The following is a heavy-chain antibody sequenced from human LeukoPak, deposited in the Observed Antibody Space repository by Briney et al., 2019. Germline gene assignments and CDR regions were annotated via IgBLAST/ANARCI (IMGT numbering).Heavy chain of an antibody. D-gene: IGHD5-24*01. CDR3: AREMAAAFRTFDY. CDR1: GYSFTTYY. CDR2: INPSGGTT. V-gene: IGHV1-46*01. Sequence: GASVKVSCKASGYSFTTYYMHWVRQAPGQGLDWMGIINPSGGTTTYAQKFQGRVTMTRDTSTSTVYMELSSLRSEDTAVYYCAREMAAAFRTFDYWGQGTLVTVSS. J-gene: IGHJ4*02.